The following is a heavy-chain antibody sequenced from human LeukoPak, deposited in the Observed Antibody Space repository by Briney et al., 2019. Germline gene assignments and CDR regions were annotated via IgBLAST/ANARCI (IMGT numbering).Heavy chain of an antibody. J-gene: IGHJ4*02. Sequence: GGSLRLSCAASGFTFSSYSMNWVRQAPGKGLEWVSSISSSSSYIYYADSVKGRFTISRDNAKNSLYLQMNSLRAEDTAVYYCARVGSDGGYYFDYWGQGTLVTVSS. CDR3: ARVGSDGGYYFDY. CDR2: ISSSSSYI. D-gene: IGHD2-15*01. CDR1: GFTFSSYS. V-gene: IGHV3-21*01.